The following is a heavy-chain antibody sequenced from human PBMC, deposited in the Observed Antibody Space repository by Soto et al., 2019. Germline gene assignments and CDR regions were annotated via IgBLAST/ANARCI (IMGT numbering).Heavy chain of an antibody. D-gene: IGHD6-25*01. CDR2: ISQAGTT. CDR3: ASDLFGGSSPAAY. J-gene: IGHJ4*02. V-gene: IGHV4-4*01. Sequence: QVQLQESGPGLVKPSGTLSLICAVSGGSISSSNFWSWVRQSPGNGLEWIGEISQAGTTNYHPSHKRPVTMPMEKSSNQLSLNLTTVTSTDTAIFCCASDLFGGSSPAAYWGQGTLVTVSS. CDR1: GGSISSSNF.